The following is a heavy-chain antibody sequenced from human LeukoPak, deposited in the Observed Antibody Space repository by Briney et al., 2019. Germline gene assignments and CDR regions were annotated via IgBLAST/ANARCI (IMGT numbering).Heavy chain of an antibody. CDR1: GGSFSGNN. D-gene: IGHD3-10*01. J-gene: IGHJ4*02. V-gene: IGHV4-34*01. Sequence: SETLSLTCAVYGGSFSGNNWNWIRQPPGKGLEWIGEINHSGATKYNPSLKSRLTISVDPSKNQFSLKLKSVTAADTATYYCAHRVFRGNFDYWGPGTLVTVSS. CDR3: AHRVFRGNFDY. CDR2: INHSGAT.